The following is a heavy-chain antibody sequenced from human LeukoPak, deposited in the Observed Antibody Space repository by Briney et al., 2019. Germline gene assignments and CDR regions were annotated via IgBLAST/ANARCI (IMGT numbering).Heavy chain of an antibody. D-gene: IGHD3-3*01. CDR1: GFTFSSYW. CDR3: ARSIFGVVGNWFDP. CDR2: IEQDGSEK. J-gene: IGHJ5*02. Sequence: PGGSLRLTCAASGFTFSSYWMSWVRQAPGKGLEWVANIEQDGSEKYYVDSVKGRFTISRDNAKNSLYLQMNSLRAEDTAVYYCARSIFGVVGNWFDPWGQGTLVTVSS. V-gene: IGHV3-7*01.